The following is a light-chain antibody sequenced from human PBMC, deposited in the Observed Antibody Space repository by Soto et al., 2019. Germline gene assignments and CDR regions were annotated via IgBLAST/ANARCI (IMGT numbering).Light chain of an antibody. CDR2: GAS. CDR1: QSVRIN. CDR3: QHYNNWPPWT. Sequence: EIVMTQFPATLSVSPGERATLSCRASQSVRINLAWYQQKPGQAPRLLIYGASSRATGIPARFSGSGSGTEFTLTISSLLSEDFAVYYCQHYNNWPPWTFGQGTKVEIK. V-gene: IGKV3-15*01. J-gene: IGKJ1*01.